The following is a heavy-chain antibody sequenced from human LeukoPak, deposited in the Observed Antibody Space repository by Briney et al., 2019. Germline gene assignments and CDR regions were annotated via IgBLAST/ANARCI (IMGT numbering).Heavy chain of an antibody. CDR1: GFTFSVYA. D-gene: IGHD6-19*01. V-gene: IGHV3-23*01. CDR3: ARELGYTGWYTADY. Sequence: PGGSLGLSFAASGFTFSVYAISWLRQAPGKGLEWVSAINNGGRPYYADSVKGRFTISRDNSKDTVYLQMDSLRVEDTAVYYCARELGYTGWYTADYWGQGTLATVSS. J-gene: IGHJ4*02. CDR2: INNGGRP.